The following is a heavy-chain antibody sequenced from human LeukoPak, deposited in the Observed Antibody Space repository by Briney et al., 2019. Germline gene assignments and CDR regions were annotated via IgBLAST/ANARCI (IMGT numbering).Heavy chain of an antibody. CDR1: GFTFSSYA. V-gene: IGHV3-30-3*01. J-gene: IGHJ4*02. Sequence: PGRSLRLSCAASGFTFSSYAMHWVPQAPGKGLEWVAVISYDGSNKYYADSVKGRFTISRDNSKNTLYLQMNSLRAEDTAVYYCPRERYYYDSSGSYYFDYWGQGTLVTVSS. CDR2: ISYDGSNK. D-gene: IGHD3-22*01. CDR3: PRERYYYDSSGSYYFDY.